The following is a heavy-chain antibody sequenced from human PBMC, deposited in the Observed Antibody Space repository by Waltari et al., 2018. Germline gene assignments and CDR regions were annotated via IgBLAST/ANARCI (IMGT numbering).Heavy chain of an antibody. D-gene: IGHD6-25*01. V-gene: IGHV3-49*04. CDR3: AREGSSSGVDY. J-gene: IGHJ4*02. Sequence: TASGFTFGDYAMSWVRQAPGKGLEWVGFIRSKAYGGTTEYAASVKGRFTISRDDSKSIAYLQMNSLKTEDTAVYYCAREGSSSGVDYWGQGTLVTVSS. CDR2: IRSKAYGGTT. CDR1: GFTFGDYA.